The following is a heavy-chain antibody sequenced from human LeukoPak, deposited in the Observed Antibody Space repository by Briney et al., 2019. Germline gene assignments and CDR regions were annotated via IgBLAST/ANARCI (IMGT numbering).Heavy chain of an antibody. J-gene: IGHJ4*02. CDR2: ISSSGGTT. CDR1: GFTFGSYG. D-gene: IGHD3-16*01. CDR3: TKGGAYRGPPLEY. V-gene: IGHV3-23*01. Sequence: GGSLRLSCAASGFTFGSYGMNWVRQAPGKGLERGSVISSSGGTTYYADSVKGRFTISRDNSKNTLYLQMNSLRSEETALYYCTKGGAYRGPPLEYWGQGTLVTVSS.